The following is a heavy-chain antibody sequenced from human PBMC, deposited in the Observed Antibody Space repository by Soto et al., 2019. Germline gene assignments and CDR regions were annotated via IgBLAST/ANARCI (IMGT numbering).Heavy chain of an antibody. CDR2: IIPIFGTA. D-gene: IGHD2-2*01. CDR3: ARAPIVLVPAAIVSDYYYGMDV. V-gene: IGHV1-69*13. CDR1: GGTFSSYA. Sequence: GASGKVSCKASGGTFSSYAIIWVRQAPGQGLEWMGGIIPIFGTANYAQKFQGRVTITADESTSTAYMELSSLRSEDTAVYHCARAPIVLVPAAIVSDYYYGMDVWGQGTTVTVSS. J-gene: IGHJ6*02.